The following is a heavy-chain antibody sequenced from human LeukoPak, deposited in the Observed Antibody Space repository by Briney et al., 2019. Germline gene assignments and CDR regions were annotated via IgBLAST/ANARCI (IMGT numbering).Heavy chain of an antibody. Sequence: GGSLRLSCAASGFTFSSYSMNWVRQAPGKGLEWVSSISSSSSYIYYADSVKGRFTISRDNSKNTLYLQMNSLRAEDTAVYYCVREGLLMVYATHFDYWGQGTLVTVSS. CDR3: VREGLLMVYATHFDY. J-gene: IGHJ4*02. V-gene: IGHV3-21*01. D-gene: IGHD2-8*01. CDR1: GFTFSSYS. CDR2: ISSSSSYI.